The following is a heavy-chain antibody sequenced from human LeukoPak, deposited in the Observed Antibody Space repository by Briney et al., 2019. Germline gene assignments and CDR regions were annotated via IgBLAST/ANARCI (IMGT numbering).Heavy chain of an antibody. CDR2: ISYDGSNK. V-gene: IGHV3-30*18. CDR1: GFTFSSYG. D-gene: IGHD6-13*01. Sequence: GRSLRLSCAASGFTFSSYGMHWVRQAPGKGLEWVAVISYDGSNKYYADSVKGRFTISRDNSKNTLYLQMNSLRAEDTAVYYCAKAGSTGYSSSWYFDYWGQGTLVTVSS. CDR3: AKAGSTGYSSSWYFDY. J-gene: IGHJ4*02.